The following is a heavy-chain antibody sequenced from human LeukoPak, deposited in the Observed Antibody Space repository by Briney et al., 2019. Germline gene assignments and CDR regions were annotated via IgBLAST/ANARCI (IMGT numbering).Heavy chain of an antibody. V-gene: IGHV1-24*01. CDR2: LDPADGEM. Sequence: AASVNVSCKVSGYSLTELSLHWVRQAPGKGLEWMGGLDPADGEMIYTQMFQGRITMTEDPSTDTAYMEMSSLRSDDTAVYYCATGRTKWDLLNYWGQGTLVTVSS. D-gene: IGHD1-26*01. CDR3: ATGRTKWDLLNY. J-gene: IGHJ4*02. CDR1: GYSLTELS.